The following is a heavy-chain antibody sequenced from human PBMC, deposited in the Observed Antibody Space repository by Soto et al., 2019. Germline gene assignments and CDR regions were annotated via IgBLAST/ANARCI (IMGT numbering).Heavy chain of an antibody. CDR3: ARGGHILTGYYRGGAKVNWFDP. J-gene: IGHJ5*02. D-gene: IGHD3-9*01. Sequence: SETLSLTCAVYGGSFSGYYWSWIRQPPGKGLEWIGEINHRGSTNYNPSLKRRVTISVDTSKNQCSLKLSSVTAADTAVYCCARGGHILTGYYRGGAKVNWFDPWGQG. CDR1: GGSFSGYY. V-gene: IGHV4-34*01. CDR2: INHRGST.